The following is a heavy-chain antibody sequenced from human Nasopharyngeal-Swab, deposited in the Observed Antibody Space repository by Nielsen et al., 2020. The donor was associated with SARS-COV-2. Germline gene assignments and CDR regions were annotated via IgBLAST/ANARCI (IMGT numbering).Heavy chain of an antibody. J-gene: IGHJ6*02. CDR1: GFTFSSYG. CDR3: AKAPYLRGLDV. D-gene: IGHD2-21*01. CDR2: ISGNDNTT. Sequence: GESLKISCSASGFTFSSYGMHWVRQAPGKGLEWVSIISGNDNTTYYADSVKDRFTISRDNSKNTLYLQTNSLRVEDTAVYYCAKAPYLRGLDVWGQGTTVTVSS. V-gene: IGHV3-23*01.